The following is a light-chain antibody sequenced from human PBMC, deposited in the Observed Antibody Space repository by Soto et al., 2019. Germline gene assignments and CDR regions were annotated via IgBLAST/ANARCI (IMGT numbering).Light chain of an antibody. Sequence: QSVLTQPPSASGSPGQSVTIPCTGTSSDVGAYEYVSWYQHHPGRAPKLILYEVTKRPSGVPGRFSGSKSGNTASLTVSGLQAEDEADYYCSSYAGSSVVFGTGTTVTVL. CDR2: EVT. J-gene: IGLJ1*01. CDR3: SSYAGSSVV. CDR1: SSDVGAYEY. V-gene: IGLV2-8*01.